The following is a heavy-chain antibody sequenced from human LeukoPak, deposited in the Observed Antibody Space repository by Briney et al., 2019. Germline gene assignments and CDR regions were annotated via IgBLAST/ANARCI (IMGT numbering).Heavy chain of an antibody. Sequence: PGGSLRLSCAASGFTFSSYWMSWVRQAPGMGLEWVANIKQDGSEKYYVDSVKGRFTISRDNAKNSLYLQMNSLRVEDTAFYYCARDLAYSRLDYWGQGMLVTVSS. CDR1: GFTFSSYW. CDR3: ARDLAYSRLDY. V-gene: IGHV3-7*01. CDR2: IKQDGSEK. D-gene: IGHD5-18*01. J-gene: IGHJ4*02.